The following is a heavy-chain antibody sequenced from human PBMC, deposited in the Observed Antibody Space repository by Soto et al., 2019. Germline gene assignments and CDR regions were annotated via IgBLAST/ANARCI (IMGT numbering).Heavy chain of an antibody. CDR2: IIPIFGTA. CDR3: ARAQFVLDSSGPDTLYYFDY. V-gene: IGHV1-69*13. J-gene: IGHJ4*02. CDR1: GGTFSSYA. Sequence: SVKFSCKASGGTFSSYAISWVRQAPGQGLEWMGGIIPIFGTANYAQKFQGRVTITADESTSTAYMELSSLRSEDTAVYYCARAQFVLDSSGPDTLYYFDYWGQGTLVTVSS. D-gene: IGHD3-22*01.